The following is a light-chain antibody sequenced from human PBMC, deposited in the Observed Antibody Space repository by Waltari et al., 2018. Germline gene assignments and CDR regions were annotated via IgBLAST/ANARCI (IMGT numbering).Light chain of an antibody. V-gene: IGKV2-28*01. Sequence: DIVMTQSPLSLPVTPGEPASISCRSSQSLLHINGYNYLDWYLRRPGQSPQLLIYLGSNRASGVPDRFSGSGSGTDFTLKISRVEAEDVGVYSCQQYYNTPYTFGQGTKLEIK. CDR3: QQYYNTPYT. CDR1: QSLLHINGYNY. CDR2: LGS. J-gene: IGKJ2*01.